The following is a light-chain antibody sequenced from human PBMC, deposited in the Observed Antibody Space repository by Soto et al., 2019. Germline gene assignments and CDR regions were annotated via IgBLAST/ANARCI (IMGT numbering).Light chain of an antibody. V-gene: IGKV1-5*01. CDR1: QSIRHY. Sequence: DSHNTQSPRTLSASVGDRVTINCRASQSIRHYLAWYQQMPGKAPKLLIYGASTLQSGVLSRFSGSGSGTEFTLTISSLQLDDFGTYFCQHPNSYTQAFGQGSKV. J-gene: IGKJ1*01. CDR3: QHPNSYTQA. CDR2: GAS.